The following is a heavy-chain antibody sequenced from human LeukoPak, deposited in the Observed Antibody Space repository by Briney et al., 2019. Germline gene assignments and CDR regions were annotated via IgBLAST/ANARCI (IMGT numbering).Heavy chain of an antibody. CDR3: ARELPSPNDHHYFDY. D-gene: IGHD1-1*01. CDR2: IYYSGST. CDR1: GGSISSYY. Sequence: PSETLSLTCTVSGGSISSYYWSWIRQPPGKGLEWIGYIYYSGSTYYNPSLKSRVTISVDTSKNQVSLKLSSVTAADTAVYYCARELPSPNDHHYFDYWGQGTLVTVSS. J-gene: IGHJ4*02. V-gene: IGHV4-59*01.